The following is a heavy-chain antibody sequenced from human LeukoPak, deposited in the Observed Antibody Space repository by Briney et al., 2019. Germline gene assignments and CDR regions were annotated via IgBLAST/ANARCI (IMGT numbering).Heavy chain of an antibody. CDR1: GGSISSYY. Sequence: SETLSLTCTVSGGSISSYYWSWIRQPAGKGLEWIGRIYTSGSTNYNPSLKSRVTMSVDTSKNQFSLKLSSVTAADMAVYYCARDGYYYDTSGYYYFDYWGQGSLVTVAS. D-gene: IGHD3-22*01. CDR2: IYTSGST. J-gene: IGHJ4*02. V-gene: IGHV4-4*07. CDR3: ARDGYYYDTSGYYYFDY.